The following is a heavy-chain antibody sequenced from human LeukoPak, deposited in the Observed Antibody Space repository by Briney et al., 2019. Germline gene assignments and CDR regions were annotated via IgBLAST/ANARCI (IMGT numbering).Heavy chain of an antibody. CDR2: ISAYNGNT. J-gene: IGHJ5*02. CDR1: GYTFTSYG. Sequence: ASVTVSCTASGYTFTSYGISWVRQAPGQGLEWMGWISAYNGNTNYAQKLQGRVTMTTDTSTSTAYMELRSLRSDDTAVYYCARDRGCSSTSCYGESNWFDPWGQGTLVTVSS. CDR3: ARDRGCSSTSCYGESNWFDP. D-gene: IGHD2-2*01. V-gene: IGHV1-18*01.